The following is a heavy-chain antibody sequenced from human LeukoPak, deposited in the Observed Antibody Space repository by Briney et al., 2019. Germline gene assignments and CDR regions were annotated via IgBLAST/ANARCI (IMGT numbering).Heavy chain of an antibody. Sequence: GGSLRLSCGASGFIFRNYAMSWVRQAPGEGLEWVSGISDNGGGRYYADSVKGRFTISRDNSKNMLYLQMNSLRAEDTAVYYCAKESGALGAPLYDYWGRGILVTASS. V-gene: IGHV3-23*01. J-gene: IGHJ4*02. CDR3: AKESGALGAPLYDY. CDR2: ISDNGGGR. D-gene: IGHD4/OR15-4a*01. CDR1: GFIFRNYA.